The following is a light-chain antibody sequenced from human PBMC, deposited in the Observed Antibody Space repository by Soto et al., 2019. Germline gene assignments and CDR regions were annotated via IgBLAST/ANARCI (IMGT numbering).Light chain of an antibody. J-gene: IGKJ4*01. CDR2: DAS. CDR1: QSVGSY. CDR3: QQRSTWPPLS. Sequence: EIVVKQSPATLSLSPGERATRYCRTSQSVGSYLAWYQKKPGKAPRLLIYDASNRATGIPARFSGSGSGRDFTLASSSLEPEDFALYYCQQRSTWPPLSVGGGTQVEIK. V-gene: IGKV3-11*02.